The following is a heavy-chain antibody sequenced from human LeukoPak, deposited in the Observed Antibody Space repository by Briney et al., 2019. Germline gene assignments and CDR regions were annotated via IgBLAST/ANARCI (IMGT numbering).Heavy chain of an antibody. CDR1: GFTFSSYS. Sequence: GGSLRLSCAASGFTFSSYSMTWVRQAPGKGLEWVSSISSSSSYIYYADSVKGRFTISRDNAKNSLYLQMDSLRAEDTAVYYCATGGDLYCTSAICLPFDYWGQGTLVTVSS. CDR3: ATGGDLYCTSAICLPFDY. V-gene: IGHV3-21*01. J-gene: IGHJ4*02. D-gene: IGHD2-2*01. CDR2: ISSSSSYI.